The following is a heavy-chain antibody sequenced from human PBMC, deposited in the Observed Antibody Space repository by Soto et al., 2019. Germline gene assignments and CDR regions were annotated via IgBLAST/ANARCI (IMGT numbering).Heavy chain of an antibody. CDR1: GYTFTSYG. CDR3: ARAPMVRGVPLAFDI. D-gene: IGHD3-10*01. CDR2: ISGYNGNT. Sequence: QVQLVQSGAEVKKPGASVKVSCKASGYTFTSYGISWVRQAPGQALEWMGWISGYNGNTNYAQNLQGRVTMTTDTSTSTAYMELRSMRSDDTAVYYCARAPMVRGVPLAFDIWGQGTMVTVSS. V-gene: IGHV1-18*01. J-gene: IGHJ3*02.